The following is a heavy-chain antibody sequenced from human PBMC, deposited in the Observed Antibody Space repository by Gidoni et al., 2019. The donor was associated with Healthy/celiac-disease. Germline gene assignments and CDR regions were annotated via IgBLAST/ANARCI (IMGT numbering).Heavy chain of an antibody. CDR1: GFTFSSYG. D-gene: IGHD7-27*01. Sequence: QVPLVESGGGVVQPGRSLRLSCAAPGFTFSSYGTHWVRQAPGKGLEWVAVIWYDGSNKYYADSVKGRFTISRDNSKNTLYLQMNSLRAEDTAVYYCARGPYNPNWGWWFDPWGQGTLVTVSS. CDR2: IWYDGSNK. V-gene: IGHV3-33*01. CDR3: ARGPYNPNWGWWFDP. J-gene: IGHJ5*02.